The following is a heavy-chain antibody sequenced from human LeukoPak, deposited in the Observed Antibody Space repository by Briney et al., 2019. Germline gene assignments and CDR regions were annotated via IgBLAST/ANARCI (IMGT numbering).Heavy chain of an antibody. CDR2: TIGTGDSK. CDR1: GFAFRNDG. Sequence: GGSLRLSCAASGFAFRNDGMSWVRQAPGKGLEWVSGTIGTGDSKFYADPVKGRFTISRDNSRNTLYLHMNSLRVDDTAVYYCASLYNDYGDYWGQGALVTVSS. V-gene: IGHV3-23*01. J-gene: IGHJ4*02. CDR3: ASLYNDYGDY. D-gene: IGHD5-24*01.